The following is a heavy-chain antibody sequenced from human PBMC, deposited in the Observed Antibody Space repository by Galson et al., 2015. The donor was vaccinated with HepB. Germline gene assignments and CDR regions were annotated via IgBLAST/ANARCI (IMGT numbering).Heavy chain of an antibody. D-gene: IGHD3-22*01. CDR2: ISSSSYI. CDR1: GFTFSSYS. Sequence: SLRLSCAASGFTFSSYSMNWVRQAPGKGLEWVSSISSSSYIYYADSVKGRFTISRDNAKNSLYLQMNSLRAEDTAVYYCARDLTRYYYDSSGRRGAFDIWGQGTMVTVSS. V-gene: IGHV3-21*01. CDR3: ARDLTRYYYDSSGRRGAFDI. J-gene: IGHJ3*02.